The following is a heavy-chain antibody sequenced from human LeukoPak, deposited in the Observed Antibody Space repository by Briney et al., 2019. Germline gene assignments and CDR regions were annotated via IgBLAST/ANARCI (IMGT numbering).Heavy chain of an antibody. D-gene: IGHD3-22*01. V-gene: IGHV3-7*01. J-gene: IGHJ1*01. CDR3: ASPVLTMISQL. CDR2: IKQDGSEK. Sequence: PGGSLRLSCAASGFTFSSYWMSWVRQAPGKGLEWVANIKQDGSEKYYVDSVKGRFTISRDNAKNSLYLQMNSLRAEDTAVYYCASPVLTMISQLWGQGTLVTVSS. CDR1: GFTFSSYW.